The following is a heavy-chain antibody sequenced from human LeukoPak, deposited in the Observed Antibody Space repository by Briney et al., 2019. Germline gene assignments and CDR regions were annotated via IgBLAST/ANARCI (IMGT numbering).Heavy chain of an antibody. CDR1: GYTFTNYW. CDR3: ARRGYCTNGVCYPDSVDY. CDR2: IFPGDSDT. J-gene: IGHJ4*02. Sequence: GESLKISCKGSGYTFTNYWIGWVRQMSGKGLEWMGIIFPGDSDTRYSPSFQGQVTISADRSISTAYLQWSSLKASDTAMYYCARRGYCTNGVCYPDSVDYWGQGTLVTVSS. V-gene: IGHV5-51*01. D-gene: IGHD2-8*01.